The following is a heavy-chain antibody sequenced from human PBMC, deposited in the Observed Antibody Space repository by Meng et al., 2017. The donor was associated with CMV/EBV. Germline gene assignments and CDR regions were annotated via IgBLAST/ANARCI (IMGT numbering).Heavy chain of an antibody. D-gene: IGHD6-19*01. CDR2: LKQDGREK. CDR1: GFTFSSYS. CDR3: AREEVAVAGLSDAFDM. Sequence: GESLKISCAASGFTFSSYSMNWVRQAPGKGLEWVANLKQDGREKYYADSVKGRFTISRDNAKNSLYLQMNSLRVEDTAVYYCAREEVAVAGLSDAFDMWGQGTMVTVSS. J-gene: IGHJ3*02. V-gene: IGHV3-7*01.